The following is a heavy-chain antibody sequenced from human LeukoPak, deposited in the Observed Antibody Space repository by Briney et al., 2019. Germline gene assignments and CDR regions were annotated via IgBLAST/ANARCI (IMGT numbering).Heavy chain of an antibody. CDR3: AREFGYRGYIDY. CDR2: IDHIEREK. CDR1: GFTFSSYA. Sequence: PGGSLRLSCAASGFTFSSYAMSWVRQAPGKGLDWVANIDHIEREKYYVDSVKGRFTISRDNAKNSLYLQINSLRADDTGVYYCAREFGYRGYIDYWGLGTLVTVSS. V-gene: IGHV3-7*03. D-gene: IGHD5-12*01. J-gene: IGHJ4*03.